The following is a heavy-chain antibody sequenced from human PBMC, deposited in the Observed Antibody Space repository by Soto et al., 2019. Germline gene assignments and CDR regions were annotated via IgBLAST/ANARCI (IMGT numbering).Heavy chain of an antibody. CDR3: ARGALLWVGESARQSYYYYYYGMDV. CDR2: IWYDGSNK. D-gene: IGHD3-10*01. V-gene: IGHV3-33*01. J-gene: IGHJ6*02. Sequence: VAVIWYDGSNKYYADSVKGRFTISRDNSKNTLYLQMNSLRAEDTAVYYCARGALLWVGESARQSYYYYYYGMDVWGQGTTVTVSS.